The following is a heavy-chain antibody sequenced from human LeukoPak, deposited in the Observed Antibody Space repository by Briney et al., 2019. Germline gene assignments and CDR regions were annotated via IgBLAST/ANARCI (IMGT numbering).Heavy chain of an antibody. CDR2: IYYSGST. J-gene: IGHJ6*03. CDR3: ARTAYCGGDCYSRAYYYYYMEV. CDR1: GGSISSSY. V-gene: IGHV4-59*01. Sequence: PSETLSLTCTVSGGSISSSYWNWIRQPPGKGLEWIGHIYYSGSTNYNPSLESRVTISVDTSKNQFSLKLSSVTAADTAVYYCARTAYCGGDCYSRAYYYYYMEVWGKGTTVTVSS. D-gene: IGHD2-21*02.